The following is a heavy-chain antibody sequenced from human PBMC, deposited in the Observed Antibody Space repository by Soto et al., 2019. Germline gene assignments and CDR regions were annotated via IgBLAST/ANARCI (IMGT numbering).Heavy chain of an antibody. CDR1: GFSLSNARMG. D-gene: IGHD2-2*01. CDR3: ARIRDIVVVPAANAVHWFDP. Sequence: GSGPTLVNPTETLTLTCTVSGFSLSNARMGVSWIRQPPGKALEWLAHIFSNDEKSYSTSLKSRLTISKDTSKSQVVLTMTNMDPVDTATYYCARIRDIVVVPAANAVHWFDPWGQGTLVTVSS. V-gene: IGHV2-26*01. CDR2: IFSNDEK. J-gene: IGHJ5*02.